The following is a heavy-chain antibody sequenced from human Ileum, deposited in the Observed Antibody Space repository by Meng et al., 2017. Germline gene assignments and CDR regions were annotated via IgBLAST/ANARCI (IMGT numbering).Heavy chain of an antibody. J-gene: IGHJ5*02. D-gene: IGHD3-10*01. Sequence: QVLLLESEGGAVQPGRSLRLSFATFGVTFSSHGMHWVRQAPGKGLEWVAVISHDGSQRYYGDSVKGRFTITRDNTKNTLYLQMDSLRGEDTAVYYCALDVRNNWFDPWGQGTLVTVSS. CDR3: ALDVRNNWFDP. CDR2: ISHDGSQR. V-gene: IGHV3-30*03. CDR1: GVTFSSHG.